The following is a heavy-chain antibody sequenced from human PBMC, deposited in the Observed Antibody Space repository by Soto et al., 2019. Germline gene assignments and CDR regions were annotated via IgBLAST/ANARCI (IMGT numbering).Heavy chain of an antibody. J-gene: IGHJ4*02. CDR2: IYYSGST. V-gene: IGHV4-39*01. D-gene: IGHD6-19*01. CDR1: GGSISSSSYY. CDR3: ARRQAVAHLDY. Sequence: SETLSLTCTVSGGSISSSSYYWGWIRQPPGKGLEWIGSIYYSGSTYYNPSLKSRVTISVDTSKNQFSLKLSSVTAADTAVYYCARRQAVAHLDYWGQGTLVTVSS.